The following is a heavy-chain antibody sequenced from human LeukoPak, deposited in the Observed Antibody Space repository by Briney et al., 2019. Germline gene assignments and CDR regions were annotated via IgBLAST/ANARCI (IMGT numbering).Heavy chain of an antibody. CDR2: ISYDGSNK. CDR3: ARDSGYSSGWYDNWFDP. CDR1: GFTFSSYA. V-gene: IGHV3-30-3*01. J-gene: IGHJ5*02. Sequence: GGSLRLSCAASGFTFSSYAMHWVRQAPGRGLEWVAVISYDGSNKYYADSVKGRFTISRDNSKNTLYLQMNSLRAEDTAVYYCARDSGYSSGWYDNWFDPWGQGTLVTVSS. D-gene: IGHD6-19*01.